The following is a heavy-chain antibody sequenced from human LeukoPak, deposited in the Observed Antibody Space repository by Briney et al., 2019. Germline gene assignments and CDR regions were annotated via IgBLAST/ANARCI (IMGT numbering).Heavy chain of an antibody. CDR3: SNQIRPGELFAHY. J-gene: IGHJ4*02. Sequence: GGSLRLSCAASGFTFSSYWMHWVRQAPGKGLVWVSRINSDGSTTNYADSVKGRLTISRDNAKNTLYLQMNSLRAEDTAVYYCSNQIRPGELFAHYWGQGTLVTVSS. CDR2: INSDGSTT. CDR1: GFTFSSYW. V-gene: IGHV3-74*01. D-gene: IGHD3-10*01.